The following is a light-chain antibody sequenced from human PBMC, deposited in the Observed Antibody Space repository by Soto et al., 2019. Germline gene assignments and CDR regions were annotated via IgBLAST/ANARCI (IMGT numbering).Light chain of an antibody. J-gene: IGKJ5*01. CDR3: KQYSDLPMT. CDR2: GAS. V-gene: IGKV3-20*01. Sequence: DIVLPQYPGTLSLSPGVRSLLSCRASQTVNNNYLAWCQQKPGQAHRLLIYGASRRATGIPDRFSGSASGTDFTLTISRLEPEEFAVYFCKQYSDLPMTVGQGTRLAI. CDR1: QTVNNNY.